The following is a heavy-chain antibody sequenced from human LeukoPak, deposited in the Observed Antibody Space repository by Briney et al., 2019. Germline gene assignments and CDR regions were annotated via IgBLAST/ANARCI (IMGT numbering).Heavy chain of an antibody. J-gene: IGHJ4*02. CDR3: AMAGYSSGWFPPYY. D-gene: IGHD6-19*01. Sequence: GGSLRLSCAASGFTFSSYSMNWVRQAPGKGLEWVSSISSSSSYICYADSVKGRFTISRDNAKNSLYLQMNSLRAEDTAVYYCAMAGYSSGWFPPYYWGQGTLVTVSS. CDR1: GFTFSSYS. V-gene: IGHV3-21*01. CDR2: ISSSSSYI.